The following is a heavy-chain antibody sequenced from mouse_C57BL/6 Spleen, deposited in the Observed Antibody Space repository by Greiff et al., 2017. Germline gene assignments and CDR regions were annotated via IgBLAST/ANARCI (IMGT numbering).Heavy chain of an antibody. D-gene: IGHD2-2*01. CDR1: GYAFSSSW. V-gene: IGHV1-82*01. CDR3: ARSSGYDFYAMDY. CDR2: IYPGDGDT. J-gene: IGHJ4*01. Sequence: VKLMESGPELVKPGASVTISCKASGYAFSSSWMNWVKQRPGKGLEWIGRIYPGDGDTNYNGKFKGKATLTADKSSSTAYMQLSSLTSEDSAVYFCARSSGYDFYAMDYWGQGTSVTVSS.